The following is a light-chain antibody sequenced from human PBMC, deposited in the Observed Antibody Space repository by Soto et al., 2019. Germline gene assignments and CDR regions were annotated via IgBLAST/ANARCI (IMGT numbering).Light chain of an antibody. CDR2: KAS. CDR1: QSITNW. Sequence: DIQMTQSPSTLSASVGDRVTITCRASQSITNWLAWYQQKPGKAPKLLIYKASSLESGVPSRFSGSGSGTEFTLTISSLQPEDFATYYCQQYNDYSWTFGQGTEVDIK. CDR3: QQYNDYSWT. V-gene: IGKV1-5*03. J-gene: IGKJ1*01.